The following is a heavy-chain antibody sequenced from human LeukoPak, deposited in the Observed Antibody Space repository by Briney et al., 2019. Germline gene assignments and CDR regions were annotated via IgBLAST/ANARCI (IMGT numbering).Heavy chain of an antibody. CDR2: ISGSGGST. D-gene: IGHD3-10*01. CDR3: ARVIGSGNN. Sequence: GGTLRLSCAASGFTFSSYGMSWVRQAPGKGLEWVSAISGSGGSTYYADSVKGRFTISRDNSKNTLYLQMNSLRAEDTAVYYCARVIGSGNNWGQGTLVTVSS. CDR1: GFTFSSYG. J-gene: IGHJ4*02. V-gene: IGHV3-23*01.